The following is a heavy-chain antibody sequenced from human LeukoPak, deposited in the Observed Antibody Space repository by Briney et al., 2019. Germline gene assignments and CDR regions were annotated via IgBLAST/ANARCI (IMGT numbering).Heavy chain of an antibody. CDR2: IRYDGSNK. V-gene: IGHV3-30*02. Sequence: GGSLRLSCAASGFTFSSYCMHWVRQAPGKGLEWVAFIRYDGSNKYYADSVKGRFTISRDNSKNTLYLQMNSLRAEDTAVYYCAKDFSDYDFWSGYWGFDYWGQGTLVTVSS. D-gene: IGHD3-3*01. CDR1: GFTFSSYC. CDR3: AKDFSDYDFWSGYWGFDY. J-gene: IGHJ4*02.